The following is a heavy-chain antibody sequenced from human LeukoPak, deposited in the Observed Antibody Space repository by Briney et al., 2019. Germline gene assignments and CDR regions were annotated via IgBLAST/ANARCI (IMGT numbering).Heavy chain of an antibody. CDR1: GYTFTSYG. V-gene: IGHV1-69*04. CDR2: IIPILGIA. Sequence: ASVKVSCKASGYTFTSYGISWVRQAPGQGLEWMGRIIPILGIANYAQKFQGRVTITADKSTSTAYMELSSLRSEDTAVYYCARDEEYGDYYYGMDVWGQGTTVTVSS. J-gene: IGHJ6*02. D-gene: IGHD4-17*01. CDR3: ARDEEYGDYYYGMDV.